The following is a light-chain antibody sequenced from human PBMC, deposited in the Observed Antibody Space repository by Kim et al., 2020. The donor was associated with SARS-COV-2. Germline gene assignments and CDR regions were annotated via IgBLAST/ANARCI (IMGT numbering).Light chain of an antibody. CDR1: SRNVGGYIY. V-gene: IGLV2-14*04. J-gene: IGLJ3*02. Sequence: GQAINISCTSDSRNVGGYIYVSWYNRHPGTAPILMVYDVSQRPSGVSNRFSGSNSGNTASLTISGLQAEDEADYYCNSYTSSSTWVFGGGTQLTVL. CDR2: DVS. CDR3: NSYTSSSTWV.